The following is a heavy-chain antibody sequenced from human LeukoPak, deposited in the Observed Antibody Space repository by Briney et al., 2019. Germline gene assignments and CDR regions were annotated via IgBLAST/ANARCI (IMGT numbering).Heavy chain of an antibody. CDR1: GGTFSSYA. CDR2: IIPIFGTA. Sequence: SVKVSCKASGGTFSSYAISWVRQAPAQGLEWMGGIIPIFGTANYAQKFQGRVTITADESTSTAYMELSSLRSEDTAVYYCAREYYDILTGYFYWYFDLWGRGTLVTVSS. D-gene: IGHD3-9*01. V-gene: IGHV1-69*01. CDR3: AREYYDILTGYFYWYFDL. J-gene: IGHJ2*01.